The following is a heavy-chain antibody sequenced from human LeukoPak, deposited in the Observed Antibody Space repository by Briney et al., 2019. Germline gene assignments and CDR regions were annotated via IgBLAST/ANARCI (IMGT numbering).Heavy chain of an antibody. CDR2: IRYDGGNK. J-gene: IGHJ4*02. CDR3: ARAAGPVAGIGTCFDY. CDR1: GFTFSDYG. V-gene: IGHV3-30*02. D-gene: IGHD6-19*01. Sequence: PGGSLRLSCAASGFTFSDYGMHWVRQAPGKGLEWVAFIRYDGGNKYYADSVKGRFTISRDNSKNTLYLQMSTLRADETAVYSCARAAGPVAGIGTCFDYWGQGTLVTVSS.